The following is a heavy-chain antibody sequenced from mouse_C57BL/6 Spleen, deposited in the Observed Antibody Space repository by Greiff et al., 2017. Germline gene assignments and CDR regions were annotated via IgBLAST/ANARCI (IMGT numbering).Heavy chain of an antibody. CDR1: GYTFTTYP. J-gene: IGHJ4*01. CDR2: FHPYNDDT. CDR3: ARGDYYGSRSMDY. V-gene: IGHV1-47*01. Sequence: VQRVESGAELVKPGASVKMSCKASGYTFTTYPIEWMKQNHGKSLEWIGNFHPYNDDTKYNEKFKGKATLTVEKSSSTVYLELSRLTSDDSAVYYCARGDYYGSRSMDYWGQGTSVTVSS. D-gene: IGHD1-1*01.